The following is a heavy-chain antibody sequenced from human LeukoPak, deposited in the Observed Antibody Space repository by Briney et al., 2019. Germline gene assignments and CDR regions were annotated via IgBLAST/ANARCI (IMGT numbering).Heavy chain of an antibody. CDR2: IYSGGST. J-gene: IGHJ4*02. CDR1: GFTVSSNY. D-gene: IGHD2-2*01. CDR3: ARGAGYCSSTSCYGVFDY. Sequence: PSGGSLRLSCAASGFTVSSNYMSWVRQAPGKGLEWVSVIYSGGSTYYADSVKGRFTISRDNSKNTLYLQMNSLRAEDTAVYYCARGAGYCSSTSCYGVFDYWGQGTLVTVSS. V-gene: IGHV3-53*01.